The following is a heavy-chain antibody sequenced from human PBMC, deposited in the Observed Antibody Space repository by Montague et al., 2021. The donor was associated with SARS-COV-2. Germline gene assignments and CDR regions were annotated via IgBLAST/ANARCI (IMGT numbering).Heavy chain of an antibody. V-gene: IGHV4-34*01. D-gene: IGHD1-26*01. Sequence: SETLSLTYAVYGGSFSNKYWTWIRQPPGKGLEWIGEINHTGNTNYKPSLKRRVTISVDTSKNQFSLKVSSVTAADTAVYYCARGLMSGSYYLGLDYWGQGTLVTVSS. J-gene: IGHJ4*02. CDR1: GGSFSNKY. CDR3: ARGLMSGSYYLGLDY. CDR2: INHTGNT.